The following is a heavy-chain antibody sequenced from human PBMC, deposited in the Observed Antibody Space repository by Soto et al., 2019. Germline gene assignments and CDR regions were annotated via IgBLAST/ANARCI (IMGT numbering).Heavy chain of an antibody. CDR2: ISSSSSTI. V-gene: IGHV3-48*01. J-gene: IGHJ3*02. Sequence: GGSLRLSCEASGFTFSSYSMNWVRQAKGKGLEWVSYISSSSSTIYYADSVNGRFTISRDNAKNSLYLQMNSLRAEDTAVYYCASSRVLWFGPSAFDIWGQGTMVTVSS. CDR1: GFTFSSYS. D-gene: IGHD3-10*01. CDR3: ASSRVLWFGPSAFDI.